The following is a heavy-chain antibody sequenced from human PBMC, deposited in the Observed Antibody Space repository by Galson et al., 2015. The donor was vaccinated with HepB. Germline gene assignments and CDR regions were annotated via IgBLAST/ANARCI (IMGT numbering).Heavy chain of an antibody. D-gene: IGHD3-10*01. V-gene: IGHV4-61*01. Sequence: TLSLTCTVSGGSVSSGSYYWSWIRQPPGKGLEWIGYIYYSGSTNYNPSLKSRVTISVDTSKSQFSLKLSSVTAADTAVYYCARTPYGSGSYYTGSPYWGQGTLVTVPS. CDR1: GGSVSSGSYY. J-gene: IGHJ4*02. CDR3: ARTPYGSGSYYTGSPY. CDR2: IYYSGST.